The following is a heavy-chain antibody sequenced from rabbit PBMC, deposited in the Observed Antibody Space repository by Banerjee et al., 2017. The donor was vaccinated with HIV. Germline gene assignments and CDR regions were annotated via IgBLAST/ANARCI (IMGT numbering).Heavy chain of an antibody. V-gene: IGHV1S47*01. D-gene: IGHD4-1*01. CDR2: IYNGDGST. Sequence: QEQLVESGGGLVTLGGSLKLSCKAPGIDFSSNAMCWVRQAPGKGPEWIACIYNGDGSTYYASWVNGRFTISRSTSLNTVTLQMTSLTAADTATYFCARDLAGVIGWNFKLWGPGTLVTVS. CDR3: ARDLAGVIGWNFKL. CDR1: GIDFSSNA. J-gene: IGHJ4*01.